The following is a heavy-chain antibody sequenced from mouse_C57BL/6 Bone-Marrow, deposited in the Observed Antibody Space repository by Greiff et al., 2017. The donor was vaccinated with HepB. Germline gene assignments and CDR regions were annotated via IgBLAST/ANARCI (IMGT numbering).Heavy chain of an antibody. J-gene: IGHJ3*01. CDR3: ARSGWVSWFAY. CDR2: INPGSGGT. CDR1: GYAFTNYL. D-gene: IGHD3-1*01. V-gene: IGHV1-54*01. Sequence: VQLQQSGAELVRPGTSVKVSCKASGYAFTNYLIEWVKQRPGQGLEWIGVINPGSGGTNYNEKFKGKATLTADKSSSTAYMQRSSLTSEDSAVYFCARSGWVSWFAYWGQGTLVTVSA.